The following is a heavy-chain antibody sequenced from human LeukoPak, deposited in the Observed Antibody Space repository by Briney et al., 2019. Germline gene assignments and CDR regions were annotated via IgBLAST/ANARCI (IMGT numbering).Heavy chain of an antibody. Sequence: PGGSLRLSCAASGFTFSSYSMNWVRQAPGKGLEWVSSISSSSSYIYYADSVTGRFTISRDNAKNSLYLQMNSLRAEDTAVYYCARDGYCGGDCYDAFDIWGQGTMVTVSS. CDR1: GFTFSSYS. CDR3: ARDGYCGGDCYDAFDI. CDR2: ISSSSSYI. J-gene: IGHJ3*02. D-gene: IGHD2-21*01. V-gene: IGHV3-21*01.